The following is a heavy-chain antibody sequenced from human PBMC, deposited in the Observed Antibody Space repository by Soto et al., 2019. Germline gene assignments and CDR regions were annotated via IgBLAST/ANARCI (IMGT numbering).Heavy chain of an antibody. V-gene: IGHV3-23*01. CDR3: AKDLSDYPRGDDAFDI. CDR1: GFTFSSYA. CDR2: ISGSGGST. J-gene: IGHJ3*02. Sequence: EVQLLESGGGLVQPGGSLRLSCAASGFTFSSYAMSWVRQAPGKGLEWVSAISGSGGSTYYADSVKGRFTIPRDNSKNTLYLQMNSLRAEDTAVYYCAKDLSDYPRGDDAFDIWGQGTMVTVSS. D-gene: IGHD4-17*01.